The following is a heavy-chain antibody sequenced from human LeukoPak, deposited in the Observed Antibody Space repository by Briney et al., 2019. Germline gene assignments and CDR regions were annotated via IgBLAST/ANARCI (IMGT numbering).Heavy chain of an antibody. CDR1: GFTFSNYG. V-gene: IGHV3-30*19. CDR2: ISYDGSNK. J-gene: IGHJ4*02. D-gene: IGHD3/OR15-3a*01. CDR3: ARGWTGNLDY. Sequence: GWSLRLSCAASGFTFSNYGVHWVRQAPGKGLEWVAVISYDGSNKYYADSVKGRFTISRDNSKNTLYLQMNSLRAEDTAVYYCARGWTGNLDYWGQGTLVTVSS.